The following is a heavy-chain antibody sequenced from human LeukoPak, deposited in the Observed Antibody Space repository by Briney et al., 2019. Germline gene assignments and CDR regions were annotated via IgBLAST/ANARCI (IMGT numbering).Heavy chain of an antibody. CDR3: ATYRQVLSPFES. CDR1: GFTFSTFA. D-gene: IGHD2-8*02. CDR2: IFPSGGEI. J-gene: IGHJ4*02. V-gene: IGHV3-23*01. Sequence: GGSLRLSCAASGFTFSTFAMIWVRQPPGKGLEWVSSIFPSGGEIHYADSVRGRFTISRDNSKSTLSLQMNSLRAEDTAIYYCATYRQVLSPFESWGQGTLVTVSS.